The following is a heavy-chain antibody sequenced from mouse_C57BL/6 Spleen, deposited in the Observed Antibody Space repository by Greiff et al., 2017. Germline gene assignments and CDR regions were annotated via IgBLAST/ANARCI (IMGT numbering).Heavy chain of an antibody. CDR2: INPSTGGT. CDR3: ARGGLITTDYAMDY. CDR1: GYSFTGYY. D-gene: IGHD1-1*01. Sequence: VQLKESGPELVKPGASVKISCKASGYSFTGYYMNWVKQSPEKSLEWIGEINPSTGGTTYNQKFKAKATLTVDKSSSTAYMQLKSLTSEDSAVYYCARGGLITTDYAMDYWGQGTSVTVSS. V-gene: IGHV1-42*01. J-gene: IGHJ4*01.